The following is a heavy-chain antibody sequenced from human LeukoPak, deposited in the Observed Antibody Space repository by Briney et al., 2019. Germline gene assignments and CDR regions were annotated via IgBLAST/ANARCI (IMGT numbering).Heavy chain of an antibody. Sequence: ASVKVSCKASGYTFTSYDINWVRQATGQGLEWMGWMNPNSGNTGYAQKFQGRVTMTRNTSISTAYMELSSLRSEDTAVYYCVRYGGIRAYYYYYMDVWGKGTTVTVSS. J-gene: IGHJ6*03. CDR1: GYTFTSYD. V-gene: IGHV1-8*01. D-gene: IGHD3-16*01. CDR3: VRYGGIRAYYYYYMDV. CDR2: MNPNSGNT.